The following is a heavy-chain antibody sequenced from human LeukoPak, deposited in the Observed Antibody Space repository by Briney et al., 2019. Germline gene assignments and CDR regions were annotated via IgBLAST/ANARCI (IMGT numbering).Heavy chain of an antibody. V-gene: IGHV1-8*01. Sequence: GASVTVSCKASGYTFTSYDINWVRQATGQGLEWMGWMNPNSGNTGYAQKFQGRVTMTRNTSISTAYMELSSLRSEDTAVYYCARAPIRPYYFDYWGQGTLVTVSS. CDR2: MNPNSGNT. D-gene: IGHD2-21*01. CDR1: GYTFTSYD. CDR3: ARAPIRPYYFDY. J-gene: IGHJ4*02.